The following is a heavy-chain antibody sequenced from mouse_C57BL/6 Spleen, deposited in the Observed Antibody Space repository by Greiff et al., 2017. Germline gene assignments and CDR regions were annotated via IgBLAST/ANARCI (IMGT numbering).Heavy chain of an antibody. D-gene: IGHD4-1*01. CDR2: INPYNGGT. CDR3: ARRETGYYFDY. V-gene: IGHV1-19*01. Sequence: EVQLQESGPVLVKPGASVKMSCKASGYTFTDYYMNWVKQSHGKSLEWIGVINPYNGGTSYNQKFKGKATLTVDKSSSTAYMELNSLTSEDSAVYYCARRETGYYFDYWGQGTTLTVSS. J-gene: IGHJ2*01. CDR1: GYTFTDYY.